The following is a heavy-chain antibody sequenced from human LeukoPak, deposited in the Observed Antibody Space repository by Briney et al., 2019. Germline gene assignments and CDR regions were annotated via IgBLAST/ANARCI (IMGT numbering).Heavy chain of an antibody. V-gene: IGHV3-49*04. D-gene: IGHD5-12*01. CDR1: GFTFGDYA. CDR3: TRVPNSGYDLDY. CDR2: IRSKAYGGTT. Sequence: GGSLRLSCTASGFTFGDYAMSWVRQAPGRGLEWVGFIRSKAYGGTTEYAASVKGRFTTSRDDSKSIAYLQMNSLKTEDTAVYYCTRVPNSGYDLDYWGQGTLVTVSS. J-gene: IGHJ4*02.